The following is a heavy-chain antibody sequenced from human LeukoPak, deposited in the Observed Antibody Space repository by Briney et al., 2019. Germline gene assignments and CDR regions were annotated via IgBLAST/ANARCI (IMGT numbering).Heavy chain of an antibody. V-gene: IGHV4-39*01. CDR3: ARHASLSTFVLVY. D-gene: IGHD3-16*01. CDR2: IYYSGNT. CDR1: GGSISSSSYY. J-gene: IGHJ4*02. Sequence: SETLSLTCTVSGGSISSSSYYWGWLRQPPGRGREGVGSIYYSGNTYYSPSRKSRVTISVDTSKNQFALKLSSVTAADEAVDSGARHASLSTFVLVYWGQGTLVTVSS.